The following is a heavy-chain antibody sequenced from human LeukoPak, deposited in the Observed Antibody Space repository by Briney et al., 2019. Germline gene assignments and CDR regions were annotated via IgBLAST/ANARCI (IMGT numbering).Heavy chain of an antibody. J-gene: IGHJ3*02. CDR3: ARQIVVVPAAITGGAFDI. CDR1: GDSVGSFY. V-gene: IGHV4-59*02. Sequence: PSQTLSLTCNVSGDSVGSFYWGWIRHPPGKGRGWIGYIYYSGSTNYNPSLKSRVTISVDTSKNQFSLKLSCVIAADTAVYYCARQIVVVPAAITGGAFDIWGQGTMVTVSS. D-gene: IGHD2-2*02. CDR2: IYYSGST.